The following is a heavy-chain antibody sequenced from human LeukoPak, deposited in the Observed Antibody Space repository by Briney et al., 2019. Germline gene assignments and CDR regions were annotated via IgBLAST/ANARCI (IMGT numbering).Heavy chain of an antibody. Sequence: GGSLRLSCAAYGFSLSGYWMSWVRQAPGKGLEWVARLHADGNEKYFVHSVKGRFTVSRDNAKNSLYLQMSSLRAEDTAVYYCATYSHWVAGDVWGQGTTVTVSS. CDR3: ATYSHWVAGDV. J-gene: IGHJ6*02. D-gene: IGHD3-16*01. CDR2: LHADGNEK. V-gene: IGHV3-7*01. CDR1: GFSLSGYW.